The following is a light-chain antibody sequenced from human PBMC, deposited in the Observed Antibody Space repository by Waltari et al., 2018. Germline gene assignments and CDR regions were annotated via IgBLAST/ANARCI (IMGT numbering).Light chain of an antibody. CDR1: TGAVTSGQF. Sequence: QVVVTQEPSLTVSPGGTVTPTCVSSTGAVTSGQFPYWFLQKPGQAPRTLVYDTSNKNSWTPARFSGSLLGGKAALTLSGAQPEDEAEYYCSVSYSGHVIFGGGTKLTVL. CDR3: SVSYSGHVI. J-gene: IGLJ2*01. CDR2: DTS. V-gene: IGLV7-46*01.